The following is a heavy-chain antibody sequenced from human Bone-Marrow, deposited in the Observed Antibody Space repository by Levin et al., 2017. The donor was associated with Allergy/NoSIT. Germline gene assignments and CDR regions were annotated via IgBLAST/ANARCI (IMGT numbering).Heavy chain of an antibody. V-gene: IGHV3-53*01. Sequence: GGSLRLSCAASGLTVSSNYMSWVRQAPGKGLEWVSVIYSGGSTYYADSVKGRFTISRDNSKNTLYLQMNSLRAEDTAVYYCARESSCDYGDYGDAFDIWGQGTMVTVSS. J-gene: IGHJ3*02. CDR1: GLTVSSNY. CDR2: IYSGGST. D-gene: IGHD4-17*01. CDR3: ARESSCDYGDYGDAFDI.